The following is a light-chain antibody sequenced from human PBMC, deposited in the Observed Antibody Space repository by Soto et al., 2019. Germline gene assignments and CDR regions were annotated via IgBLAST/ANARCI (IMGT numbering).Light chain of an antibody. V-gene: IGLV1-47*01. J-gene: IGLJ1*01. Sequence: QSVLTQPPSASGTPGQRVTISCSGSSSNIGSNYVYWYQQLPGTAPKLLIYRNNQRPSGVPDRFSGSKSGTSASLAISGLRSEDEADYYCVAWDDSLSAFYVFGTGTKLTVL. CDR1: SSNIGSNY. CDR2: RNN. CDR3: VAWDDSLSAFYV.